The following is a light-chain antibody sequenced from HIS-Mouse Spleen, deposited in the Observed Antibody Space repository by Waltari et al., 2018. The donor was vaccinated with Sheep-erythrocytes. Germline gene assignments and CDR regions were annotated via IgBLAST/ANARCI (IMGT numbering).Light chain of an antibody. CDR2: DVS. V-gene: IGLV2-11*01. Sequence: QSALTQPRSVSGSPGQSVTISCTGTSSDVGGYNYVSWYQQHPRKAPKLMIYDVSKRPSGVPDRFSGSNSGNTASLTISGLQAEDEADYYCCSYAGSYNHVFATGTKVTVL. CDR3: CSYAGSYNHV. J-gene: IGLJ1*01. CDR1: SSDVGGYNY.